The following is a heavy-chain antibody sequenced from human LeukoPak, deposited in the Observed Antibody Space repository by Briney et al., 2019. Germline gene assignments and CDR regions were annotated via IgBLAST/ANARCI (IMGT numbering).Heavy chain of an antibody. CDR3: ARAEQTWIQLGYATHFSPVPHGMDV. Sequence: GGSLRLSCAASGFTFSSYWMHWVRQAPGKGLVWVSRINSDGSSTSYADSVKGRFTISRDNAKNTLYLQMNSLRAEDTAVYYCARAEQTWIQLGYATHFSPVPHGMDVWGQGTTVTVSS. CDR1: GFTFSSYW. CDR2: INSDGSST. V-gene: IGHV3-74*01. D-gene: IGHD5-18*01. J-gene: IGHJ6*02.